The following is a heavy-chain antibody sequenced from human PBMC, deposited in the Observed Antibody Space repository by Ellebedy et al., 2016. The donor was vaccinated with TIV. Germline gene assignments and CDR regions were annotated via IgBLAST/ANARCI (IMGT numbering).Heavy chain of an antibody. Sequence: PGGSLRLSCAASGLTFSSHAMSWVRQAPGKGLEWVSSITESGGNTYYADSVKGRFTISRDNSKDTLYLQMHSLKTDDTAVYYCTRVGIRGWAYFDLWGRGTLVTVSS. CDR1: GLTFSSHA. CDR2: ITESGGNT. D-gene: IGHD3-10*01. J-gene: IGHJ2*01. CDR3: TRVGIRGWAYFDL. V-gene: IGHV3-23*01.